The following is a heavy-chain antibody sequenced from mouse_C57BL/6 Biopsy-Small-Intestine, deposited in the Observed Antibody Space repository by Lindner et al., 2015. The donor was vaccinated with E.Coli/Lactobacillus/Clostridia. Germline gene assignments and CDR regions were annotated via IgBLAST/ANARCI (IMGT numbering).Heavy chain of an antibody. J-gene: IGHJ2*01. CDR3: ARSPSPYFDY. Sequence: VQLQESGAELVKPGASVKISCKASGYAFSSYWMNWVKQRPGKGLEWIGQIYPGDGDTKHNGKFKGKATLIADKSSSTVYMQLSSLTPEDSAVYFCARSPSPYFDYWGQGTTLTVSS. CDR2: IYPGDGDT. CDR1: GYAFSSYW. D-gene: IGHD6-1*01. V-gene: IGHV1-80*01.